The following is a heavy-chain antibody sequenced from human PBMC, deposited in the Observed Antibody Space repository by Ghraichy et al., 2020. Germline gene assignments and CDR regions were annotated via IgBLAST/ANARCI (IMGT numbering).Heavy chain of an antibody. CDR1: GGSISSYY. CDR2: IYYSGST. Sequence: SETLSLTCTVSGGSISSYYWSWIRQPPGKGLEWIGYIYYSGSTNYNPSLKSRVTISVDTSKNQFSLKLSSVTAADTAVYYCAREYSSLDAFDIWGQGTMVTVSS. V-gene: IGHV4-59*01. J-gene: IGHJ3*02. D-gene: IGHD6-19*01. CDR3: AREYSSLDAFDI.